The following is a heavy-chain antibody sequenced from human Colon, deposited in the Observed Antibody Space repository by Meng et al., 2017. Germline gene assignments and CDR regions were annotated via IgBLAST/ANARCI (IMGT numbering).Heavy chain of an antibody. V-gene: IGHV1-8*01. CDR3: ARVGGAYSPFDY. D-gene: IGHD1-26*01. Sequence: VQLVQSGAEVKKPGDSVKVSCKASGYTFTTYDINLIRQATGQGLEWMGWMNPNSGNTDYAQKFQCRVTMTRNTSISTAYMELSSLRSEDTAVYYCARVGGAYSPFDYWGQGTLVTVSS. J-gene: IGHJ4*02. CDR2: MNPNSGNT. CDR1: GYTFTTYD.